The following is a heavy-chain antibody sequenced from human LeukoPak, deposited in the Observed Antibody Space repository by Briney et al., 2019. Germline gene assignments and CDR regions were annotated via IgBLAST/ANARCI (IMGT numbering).Heavy chain of an antibody. D-gene: IGHD3-22*01. CDR2: IWYDGSNK. Sequence: QPGGSLRLSCAASGFIFSSYDMHWVRQAPGKGLEWVAVIWYDGSNKYYADSVKGRFTISRDNSKNTLYLQMNSLRAEDTAVYYCARENSFGPPTMIAEGWFDPWGQGTLVTVSS. V-gene: IGHV3-33*08. CDR3: ARENSFGPPTMIAEGWFDP. J-gene: IGHJ5*02. CDR1: GFIFSSYD.